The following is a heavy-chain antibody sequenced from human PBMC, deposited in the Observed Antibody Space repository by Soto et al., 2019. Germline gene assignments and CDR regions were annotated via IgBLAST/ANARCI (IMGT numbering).Heavy chain of an antibody. J-gene: IGHJ4*02. CDR1: GFTFSSYS. V-gene: IGHV3-48*01. CDR2: INNNSGIV. D-gene: IGHD1-20*01. Sequence: GGSLRLSCAASGFTFSSYSMNWVRQAPGKGLEWVSYINNNSGIVYYAESVKGRFTISRDNAKNSLYLQMNSLRVEDTAVYYCARDQGNNWDLDYWGQGTQVTVSS. CDR3: ARDQGNNWDLDY.